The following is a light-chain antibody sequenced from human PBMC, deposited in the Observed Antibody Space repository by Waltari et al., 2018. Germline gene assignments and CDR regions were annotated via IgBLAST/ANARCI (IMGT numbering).Light chain of an antibody. Sequence: QSALTQPPPASGSPGQAVTIPCTGTSGDVGAYNYVSWYQQHPGKAPKLLIYEVTKRPSGVPDRFSGSKSDNTASLTVSGLQAEDEADYYCCSYAGGNTEVFGGGTKLTVL. CDR2: EVT. V-gene: IGLV2-8*01. J-gene: IGLJ2*01. CDR1: SGDVGAYNY. CDR3: CSYAGGNTEV.